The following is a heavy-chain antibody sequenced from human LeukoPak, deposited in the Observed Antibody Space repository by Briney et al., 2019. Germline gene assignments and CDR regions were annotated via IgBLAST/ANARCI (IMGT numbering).Heavy chain of an antibody. Sequence: GGSLRLSCAASGFTFSNYWMHWVRHAPGKGLVWVSRIKRDGSATIHADCVKGGYTVYRDNEKNTVYVKMNSLRAEVSAVYYCSMHSSIWHSIDYCGQGTLVTVSS. CDR1: GFTFSNYW. V-gene: IGHV3-74*01. CDR2: IKRDGSAT. CDR3: SMHSSIWHSIDY. J-gene: IGHJ4*02. D-gene: IGHD3-22*01.